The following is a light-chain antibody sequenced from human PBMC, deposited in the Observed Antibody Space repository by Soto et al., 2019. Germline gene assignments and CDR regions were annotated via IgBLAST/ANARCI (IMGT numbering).Light chain of an antibody. CDR1: SSDVGGYNY. CDR2: DVS. CDR3: SSYTSSRPYV. V-gene: IGLV2-14*01. J-gene: IGLJ1*01. Sequence: QSVLPQPASVSGSPGQSITISCTGTSSDVGGYNYVSWYQQHPGKAPKLMIYDVSNRPSGVSNRFSGSESGNTASLTISGLQAEDAADYYCSSYTSSRPYVFGPGTKRTVL.